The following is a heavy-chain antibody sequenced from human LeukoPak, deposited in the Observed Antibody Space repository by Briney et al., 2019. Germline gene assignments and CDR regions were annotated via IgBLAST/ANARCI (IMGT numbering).Heavy chain of an antibody. V-gene: IGHV3-74*01. Sequence: GGSLRLSCAASEFTFSVYWMHWVRQAPGKGLVWVARISGDGSTTAFADFVEGRFTVSRDNSKNTLYLQMNSLRAEDTAVYYCARVLNYYDSSGYYFSYWGQGTLVTVSS. CDR1: EFTFSVYW. CDR3: ARVLNYYDSSGYYFSY. J-gene: IGHJ4*02. D-gene: IGHD3-22*01. CDR2: ISGDGSTT.